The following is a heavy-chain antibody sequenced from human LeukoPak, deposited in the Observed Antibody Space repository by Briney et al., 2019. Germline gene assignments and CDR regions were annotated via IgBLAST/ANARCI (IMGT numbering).Heavy chain of an antibody. V-gene: IGHV4-59*12. CDR3: ARGPLTVTRGFDP. CDR2: IYYSGYT. Sequence: SETLSLTCTVSGGSISSYYWSWIRQPPGKGLEYIGYIYYSGYTNYNPSLKSRVTMSVDTSKNQFSLKLSSVTAADTAVYYCARGPLTVTRGFDPWGQGTLVTVSS. D-gene: IGHD4-17*01. CDR1: GGSISSYY. J-gene: IGHJ5*02.